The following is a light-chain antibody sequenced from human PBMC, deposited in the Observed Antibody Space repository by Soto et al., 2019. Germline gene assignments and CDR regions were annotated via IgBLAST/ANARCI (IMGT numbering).Light chain of an antibody. Sequence: QSALTQPASVSGSPGQSITISCTGTSTDVGSYNFVSWYQQHPGNAPKLVIFDVPNRPSEVSDRFSGSKSGNTASLTISGLQFEDEADYYCSSYRGSSTPVFGGGTKVTVL. CDR2: DVP. J-gene: IGLJ2*01. CDR1: STDVGSYNF. CDR3: SSYRGSSTPV. V-gene: IGLV2-14*03.